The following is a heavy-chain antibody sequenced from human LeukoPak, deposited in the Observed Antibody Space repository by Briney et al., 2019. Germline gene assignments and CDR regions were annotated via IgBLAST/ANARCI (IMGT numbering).Heavy chain of an antibody. D-gene: IGHD3-3*01. CDR3: AKDREVTIFGVVISNDY. V-gene: IGHV3-15*01. CDR2: IKSKTEGLTI. J-gene: IGHJ4*02. CDR1: GFSFSNAW. Sequence: GGSLRLSCAASGFSFSNAWMSWVRQAPGKGLEWVGRIKSKTEGLTIDYAAPVKGRFTISRDDSRNTLYLQMNSLKTEDTALYYCAKDREVTIFGVVISNDYWGQGTLVTVSS.